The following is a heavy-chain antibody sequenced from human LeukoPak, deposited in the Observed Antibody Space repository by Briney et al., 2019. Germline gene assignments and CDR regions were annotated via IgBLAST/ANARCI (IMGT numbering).Heavy chain of an antibody. Sequence: ASVKVSCKASGYSLDRFGISWERQAPGQGLEWLGWINPYNGKTIFGEKFQGRVTMTTDTSTSTVYMELTGLRSDDTAVYFCARDTPQHLKRFDSWGQGTLVTVSS. V-gene: IGHV1-18*01. CDR2: INPYNGKT. J-gene: IGHJ4*02. CDR3: ARDTPQHLKRFDS. CDR1: GYSLDRFG.